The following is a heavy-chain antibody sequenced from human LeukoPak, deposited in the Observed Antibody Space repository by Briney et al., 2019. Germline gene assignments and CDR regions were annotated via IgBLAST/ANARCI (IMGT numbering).Heavy chain of an antibody. CDR3: ARGGIAARLRSEYFQH. Sequence: PSETLSLTCTVSGGSISSYYWSWIRQPPGKGLEWIGEINHSGSTNYNPSLKSRVTISVDTSKNQFPLKLSSVTAADTAVYYCARGGIAARLRSEYFQHWGQGTLVTVSS. J-gene: IGHJ1*01. V-gene: IGHV4-34*01. CDR2: INHSGST. D-gene: IGHD6-6*01. CDR1: GGSISSYY.